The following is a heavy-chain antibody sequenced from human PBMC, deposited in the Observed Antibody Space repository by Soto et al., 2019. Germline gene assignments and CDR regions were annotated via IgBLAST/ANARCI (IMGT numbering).Heavy chain of an antibody. V-gene: IGHV4-4*02. J-gene: IGHJ4*02. D-gene: IGHD3-3*01. CDR2: IYHSGST. CDR1: GGSISSSNW. CDR3: ARRFWSGYYTRLDY. Sequence: PSETLSLTCAVSGGSISSSNWWSWVRQPPGKGLEWIGEIYHSGSTNYNPSLKSRVTISVDKSKNQFSLKLSSVTAADTAVYYCARRFWSGYYTRLDYWGQGTLVTVSS.